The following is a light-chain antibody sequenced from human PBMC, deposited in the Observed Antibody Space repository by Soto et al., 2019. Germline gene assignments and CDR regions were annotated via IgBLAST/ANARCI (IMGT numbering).Light chain of an antibody. J-gene: IGKJ3*01. Sequence: EIVLTQSTATLSLSPGERATLSCRASESLYTYLAWFQQKPGQAPRLLIFDTSRRATGVPARFSGSGAGTDYTLTISSLEPEDFAVYYCQEHGNWPRRTFGPGTKVEI. CDR2: DTS. CDR3: QEHGNWPRRT. V-gene: IGKV3-11*01. CDR1: ESLYTY.